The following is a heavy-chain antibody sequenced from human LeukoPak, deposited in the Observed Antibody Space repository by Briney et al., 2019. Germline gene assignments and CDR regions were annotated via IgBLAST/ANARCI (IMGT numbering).Heavy chain of an antibody. CDR2: IVVGSGNT. D-gene: IGHD2/OR15-2a*01. J-gene: IGHJ4*02. CDR3: AADRVSFRGHYDY. V-gene: IGHV1-58*02. Sequence: ASVKVSCKASGFTFTSSAMQWVRQARGQRLEWIGWIVVGSGNTNYAQKFQGRVTITRDMSTSTAYMELSSLRSEDTAVYYCAADRVSFRGHYDYWGQGTLVTVSS. CDR1: GFTFTSSA.